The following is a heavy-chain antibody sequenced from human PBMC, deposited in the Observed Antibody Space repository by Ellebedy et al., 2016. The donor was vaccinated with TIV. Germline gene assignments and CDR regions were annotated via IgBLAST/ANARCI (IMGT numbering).Heavy chain of an antibody. CDR3: ARDGYRGSYFGDYYYYGMDV. CDR2: ISYDGSNK. CDR1: GFTFSSYG. D-gene: IGHD1-26*01. J-gene: IGHJ6*02. V-gene: IGHV3-30*03. Sequence: GGSLRLXXAASGFTFSSYGMHWVRQAPGKGLEWVAVISYDGSNKYYADSVKGRFTISRDNSKNTLYLQMNSLRAEDTAVYYCARDGYRGSYFGDYYYYGMDVWGQGTTVTVSS.